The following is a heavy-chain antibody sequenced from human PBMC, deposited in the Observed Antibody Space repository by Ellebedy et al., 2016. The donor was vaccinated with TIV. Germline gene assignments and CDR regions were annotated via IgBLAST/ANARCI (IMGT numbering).Heavy chain of an antibody. J-gene: IGHJ5*01. CDR2: INHRGTT. V-gene: IGHV4-34*01. D-gene: IGHD3-22*01. CDR1: GGSFSDYF. Sequence: SETLSLXXAVYGGSFSDYFWTWIRQSPGKGLEWIGEINHRGTTNYNPSLKSRVTLSVDTSKNQFSLTLSSVTAADTAVYYCARGRHYHDSSAYYLDSWGQGTLVTVSS. CDR3: ARGRHYHDSSAYYLDS.